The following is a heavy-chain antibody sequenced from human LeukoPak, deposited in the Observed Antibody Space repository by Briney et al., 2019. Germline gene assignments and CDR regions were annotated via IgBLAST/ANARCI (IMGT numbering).Heavy chain of an antibody. D-gene: IGHD5-18*01. CDR3: ARDLGYSYGHFDY. V-gene: IGHV3-48*01. CDR2: ISSSSSTI. Sequence: GASLRLSCAASGFTFSSYSMNWVRQAPGKGLEWVSYISSSSSTIYYADSVKGRFTISRDNAKNSLYLQMNSLRAEDTAVYYCARDLGYSYGHFDYWGQGTLVTVSS. J-gene: IGHJ4*02. CDR1: GFTFSSYS.